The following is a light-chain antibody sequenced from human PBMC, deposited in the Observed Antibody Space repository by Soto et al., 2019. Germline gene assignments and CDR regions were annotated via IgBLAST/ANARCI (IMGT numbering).Light chain of an antibody. Sequence: QSVLTQPASVYESPGQSITISCTGTSSDVGASDYVSWYQQHPGKAPQLIIYEISNRPSGVSNRFSGSKSGNTASLTISGLQAEDESDYYCSSYTTSHTLVFGGGTKVTVL. CDR3: SSYTTSHTLV. V-gene: IGLV2-14*01. CDR2: EIS. J-gene: IGLJ2*01. CDR1: SSDVGASDY.